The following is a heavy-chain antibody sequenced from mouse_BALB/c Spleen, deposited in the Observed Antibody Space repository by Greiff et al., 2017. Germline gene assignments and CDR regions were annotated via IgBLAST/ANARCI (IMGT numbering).Heavy chain of an antibody. J-gene: IGHJ4*01. V-gene: IGHV1-37*01. D-gene: IGHD2-3*01. Sequence: EVKLMESGPELVKPGASVKISCKASGYSFTGYFMNWVKQSHGKSLEWIGRINPYNGDTFYNQKFKGKATLTVDKSSSTAHMELLSLTSEDSAVYYCGRGRFYDGYYDAMDYWGQGTSVTVSS. CDR2: INPYNGDT. CDR3: GRGRFYDGYYDAMDY. CDR1: GYSFTGYF.